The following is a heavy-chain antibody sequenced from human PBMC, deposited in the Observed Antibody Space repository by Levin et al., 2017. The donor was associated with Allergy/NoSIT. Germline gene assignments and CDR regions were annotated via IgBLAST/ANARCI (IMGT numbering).Heavy chain of an antibody. Sequence: GESLKISCAASEFAFSDYTMHWVRQASGKGLQWVAVISYDGSSESYADSVKGRFTISRENYKNTLHLQMNSLRRDDTAVYYCARAIGRYYYAMDIWGQGTTVIVSS. J-gene: IGHJ6*02. CDR3: ARAIGRYYYAMDI. CDR1: EFAFSDYT. D-gene: IGHD3-16*01. V-gene: IGHV3-30*04. CDR2: ISYDGSSE.